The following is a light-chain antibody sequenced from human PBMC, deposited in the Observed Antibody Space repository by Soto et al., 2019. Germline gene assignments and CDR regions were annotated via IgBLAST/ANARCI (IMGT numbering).Light chain of an antibody. CDR3: QQYDKWPPNYT. J-gene: IGKJ2*01. Sequence: EIVMTQSPATLSVSPGERATLSCRASQSVSSNLAWYQQKPGQAPRLLIYRASIRATGIPATFSGSGSGTEFTLTISSLQSEDFAVYYCQQYDKWPPNYTFGQGTKPE. CDR2: RAS. CDR1: QSVSSN. V-gene: IGKV3-15*01.